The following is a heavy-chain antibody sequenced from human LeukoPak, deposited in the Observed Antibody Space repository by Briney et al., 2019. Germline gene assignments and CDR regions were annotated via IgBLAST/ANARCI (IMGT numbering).Heavy chain of an antibody. J-gene: IGHJ4*02. Sequence: ASVKVSCKASGYTFTSYYMHWARQAPGQGLEWMGIINPSGDSTSYAQKFQGRVTMSRDMSTSTVYMELSSLRSEDTAVYYCASRSSGFGLDYWGQGTLVTVSS. D-gene: IGHD5-18*01. CDR1: GYTFTSYY. CDR3: ASRSSGFGLDY. CDR2: INPSGDST. V-gene: IGHV1-46*01.